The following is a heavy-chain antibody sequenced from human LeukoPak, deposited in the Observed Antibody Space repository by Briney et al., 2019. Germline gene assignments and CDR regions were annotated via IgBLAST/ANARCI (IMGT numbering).Heavy chain of an antibody. CDR2: IRYDGSKK. V-gene: IGHV3-30*02. CDR3: ARYCGGDCYFGGHDAFDI. D-gene: IGHD2-21*02. Sequence: PGGSLRLSRAASGFTFTSYGMNWVRQAPGKGLEWVAFIRYDGSKKYSADSVKGRFTISRDNAKNSLYLQMNSLRAEDTAVYYCARYCGGDCYFGGHDAFDIWGQGTMVTVSS. J-gene: IGHJ3*02. CDR1: GFTFTSYG.